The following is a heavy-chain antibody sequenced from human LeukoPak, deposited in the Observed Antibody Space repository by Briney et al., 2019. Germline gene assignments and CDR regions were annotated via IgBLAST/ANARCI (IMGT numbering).Heavy chain of an antibody. J-gene: IGHJ4*02. Sequence: GGSLRLSCAASGFTFSSYAMSWVRQAPGKGLEWVSAISGSGGSTYYADSVKGRFTISRDNSKNTLYLQMNSLRAEDTAVYYCARDRVEMATIWAFDYWGQGTLVTVSS. V-gene: IGHV3-23*01. CDR1: GFTFSSYA. CDR2: ISGSGGST. D-gene: IGHD5-24*01. CDR3: ARDRVEMATIWAFDY.